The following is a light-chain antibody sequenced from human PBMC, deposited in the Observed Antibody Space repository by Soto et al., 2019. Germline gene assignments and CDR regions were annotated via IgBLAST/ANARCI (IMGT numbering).Light chain of an antibody. Sequence: DIQMTQSPSTLSASVGDRVTITCRARQNIVNWLAWYQQKPGKAPNLLIYKTSTLQRGVPSRFSGSGSGTEFTLTISSLQPDDFATYYCQQYDSHPMYTFGQG. J-gene: IGKJ2*01. CDR2: KTS. CDR3: QQYDSHPMYT. V-gene: IGKV1-5*03. CDR1: QNIVNW.